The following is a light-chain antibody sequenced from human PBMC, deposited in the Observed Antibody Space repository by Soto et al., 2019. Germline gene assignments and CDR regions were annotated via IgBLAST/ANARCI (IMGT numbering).Light chain of an antibody. CDR3: QQYSTYSVT. Sequence: DIQMTPSPSTLSASVGDRVTITCRASRSIGIWLAWLQQKPGKAPQLLIYDASSLESGVPSRFSGSRSGTEFTLTISSLQPADFATYYCQQYSTYSVTFGQGTKVDIK. CDR2: DAS. CDR1: RSIGIW. V-gene: IGKV1-5*01. J-gene: IGKJ1*01.